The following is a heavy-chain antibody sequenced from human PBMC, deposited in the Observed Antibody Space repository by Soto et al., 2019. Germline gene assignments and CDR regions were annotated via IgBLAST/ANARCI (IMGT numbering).Heavy chain of an antibody. J-gene: IGHJ5*02. Sequence: PSETLSLTCTVSGGSISSYYWSWIRQPPGKGLEWIGYIYYSGSTNYNPSLKSRVTISVDTSKNQFSLKLSSVTAADTAVYYCARAGITMVRTPVGWFDTWGQGTLVTVSS. V-gene: IGHV4-59*01. CDR2: IYYSGST. CDR1: GGSISSYY. D-gene: IGHD3-10*01. CDR3: ARAGITMVRTPVGWFDT.